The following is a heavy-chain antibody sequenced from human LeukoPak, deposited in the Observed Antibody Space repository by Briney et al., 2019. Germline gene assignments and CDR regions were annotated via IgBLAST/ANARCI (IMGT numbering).Heavy chain of an antibody. CDR3: ASLYSGRFYYYGMDV. CDR1: GFTFSSYA. CDR2: ISSNGGST. D-gene: IGHD1-26*01. Sequence: GGSLRLSCAASGFTFSSYAMHWVRQAPGKGLEYVSAISSNGGSTYYANSVKGRFTISRDNSKNTLYLQMGSLRAEDMAVYYCASLYSGRFYYYGMDVWGQGTTVTVSS. V-gene: IGHV3-64*01. J-gene: IGHJ6*02.